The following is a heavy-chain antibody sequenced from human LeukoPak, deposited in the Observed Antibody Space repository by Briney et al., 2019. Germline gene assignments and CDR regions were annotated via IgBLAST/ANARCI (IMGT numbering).Heavy chain of an antibody. CDR1: GYSLTELC. Sequence: ASVKVTCKVSGYSLTELCMHLVRQAPGKGLEWMGGFDPEDGETIYAQKFQGRVTMTEDTSTDTAYMELSSLRSEDTAVYYCATVGNLGGDIMFDYWGQGALFTVSS. V-gene: IGHV1-24*01. J-gene: IGHJ4*02. CDR3: ATVGNLGGDIMFDY. D-gene: IGHD4-17*01. CDR2: FDPEDGET.